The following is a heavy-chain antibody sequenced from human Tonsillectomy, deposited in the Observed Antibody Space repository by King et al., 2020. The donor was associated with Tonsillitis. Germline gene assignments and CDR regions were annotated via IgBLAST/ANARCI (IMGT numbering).Heavy chain of an antibody. J-gene: IGHJ4*02. CDR1: GFTFSSYA. D-gene: IGHD2-21*02. CDR2: ISGSGGST. V-gene: IGHV3-23*01. Sequence: VQLLESGGGLVQPGGSLRLSCAASGFTFSSYAMSWGRQAPGKGLEWVSVISGSGGSTFYADSVKGRFTISRDNSKNTLYLQINSLRAEETAVYYCAKLGGVVVTAIGYWGQGTLVTVSS. CDR3: AKLGGVVVTAIGY.